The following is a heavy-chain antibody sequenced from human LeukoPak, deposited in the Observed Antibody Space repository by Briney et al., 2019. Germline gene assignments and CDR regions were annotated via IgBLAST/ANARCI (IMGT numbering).Heavy chain of an antibody. V-gene: IGHV3-33*01. D-gene: IGHD2-15*01. CDR3: ARDPYCSGGSCYATFDY. CDR2: TWYDESNK. CDR1: GFSFSGYG. J-gene: IGHJ4*02. Sequence: PGGSLRLSCAASGFSFSGYGVHWVRQAPGKGLEWVAVTWYDESNKYYADSVKGRFTISRDNAKNSLYLQMNSLRAEDTAVYYCARDPYCSGGSCYATFDYWGQGTLVTVSS.